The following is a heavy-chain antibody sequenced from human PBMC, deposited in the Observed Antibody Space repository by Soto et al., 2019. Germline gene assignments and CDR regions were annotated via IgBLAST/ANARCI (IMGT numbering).Heavy chain of an antibody. CDR2: IYRGGST. V-gene: IGHV4-38-2*01. Sequence: PSETLSLTCAVSGYSISSGYYWGWLRQPPGKGLEWIGSIYRGGSTYYNPSLNSRATLSIDMTNNHVSLILNSVTAADTAVYYCARVGPWVPYYYDSSPYTFENWFDPWGQGTLVTVSS. D-gene: IGHD3-22*01. J-gene: IGHJ5*02. CDR1: GYSISSGYY. CDR3: ARVGPWVPYYYDSSPYTFENWFDP.